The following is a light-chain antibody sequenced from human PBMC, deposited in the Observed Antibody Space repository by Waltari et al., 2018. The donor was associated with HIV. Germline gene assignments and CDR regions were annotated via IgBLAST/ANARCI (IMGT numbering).Light chain of an antibody. CDR1: SSHIGAGYD. CDR3: QSYDSSLSGYV. J-gene: IGLJ1*01. V-gene: IGLV1-40*01. CDR2: GNS. Sequence: QSVLTQPPSVSWAPGQRVTLSCTGSSSHIGAGYDVHWYQPLPGTAPKLLIYGNSNRPSGVPDRFSGSKSGTSASLAITGLQAEDEADYYCQSYDSSLSGYVFGTGTKVTVL.